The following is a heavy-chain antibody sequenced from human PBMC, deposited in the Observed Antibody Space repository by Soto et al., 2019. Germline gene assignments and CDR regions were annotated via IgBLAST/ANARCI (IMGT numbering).Heavy chain of an antibody. CDR1: GFSLTTSGVC. Sequence: HITLNESGPTVVRPTETLTLTCRVSGFSLTTSGVCVGWIRQSPVKDPEWLALIYWDDDKRYSASLKSSLTITKDTAKHQVVLPVSHLDPAATATYYGAYGVLLAVLGLVTTAATYFDLGGQGTPVAVSS. CDR3: AYGVLLAVLGLVTTAATYFDL. V-gene: IGHV2-5*02. J-gene: IGHJ4*02. CDR2: IYWDDDK. D-gene: IGHD3-3*01.